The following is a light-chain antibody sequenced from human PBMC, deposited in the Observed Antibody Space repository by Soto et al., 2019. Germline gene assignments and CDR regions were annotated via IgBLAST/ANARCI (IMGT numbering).Light chain of an antibody. CDR1: QDIGTY. J-gene: IGKJ1*01. Sequence: IRMTKSPSSFSASTGDRVSITCRATQDIGTYLAWYQQIPGKAPKLLIYDASTLQTGVPSRFSGSGSGTDFTLTISSLQPDDFATYFCQHYNNYPWTFGQGTKVGIK. CDR2: DAS. V-gene: IGKV1-8*01. CDR3: QHYNNYPWT.